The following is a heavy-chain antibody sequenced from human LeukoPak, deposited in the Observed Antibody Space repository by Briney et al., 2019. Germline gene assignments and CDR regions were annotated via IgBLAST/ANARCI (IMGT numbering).Heavy chain of an antibody. J-gene: IGHJ4*02. D-gene: IGHD5-18*01. V-gene: IGHV3-23*01. CDR1: GFRFSTYA. CDR2: ISGTGDST. CDR3: ATLRPVDTAMAYYFDY. Sequence: GGSLRLSCAASGFRFSTYAVSWVRQAPGKGLEWVAGISGTGDSTFYADSVKGRFTISRDNAKNSLYLQMNSLRAEDTAVYYCATLRPVDTAMAYYFDYWGQGTLVTVSS.